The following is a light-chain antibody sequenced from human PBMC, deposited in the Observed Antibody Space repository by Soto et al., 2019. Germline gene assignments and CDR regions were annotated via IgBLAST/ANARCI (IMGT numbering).Light chain of an antibody. CDR3: QQYYSSPLT. J-gene: IGKJ4*01. CDR1: QSVLYSSNNKNY. CDR2: WAS. Sequence: DFVMTQSPDSLAVSLGERATINCKSSQSVLYSSNNKNYLAWYQQKPGQPPKLLIYWASTRESGFTDRFSGSGSGTDFTLTISSLQAEDVAVYFCQQYYSSPLTSGGGTKVDIK. V-gene: IGKV4-1*01.